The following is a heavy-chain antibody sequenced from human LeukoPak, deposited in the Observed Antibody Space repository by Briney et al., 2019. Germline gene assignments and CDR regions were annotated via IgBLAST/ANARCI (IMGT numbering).Heavy chain of an antibody. CDR2: IYYSGST. CDR1: AAPITSYY. Sequence: ASETLSLTCTVSAAPITSYYWSWIRQPPGKGLEWIGYIYYSGSTNYNPSLKSRVAISVDTSKNQVSLRLSSVTAAGTAVYYCARGGSIVGATPHDAFDIWGQGTVVTVS. D-gene: IGHD1-26*01. V-gene: IGHV4-59*01. CDR3: ARGGSIVGATPHDAFDI. J-gene: IGHJ3*02.